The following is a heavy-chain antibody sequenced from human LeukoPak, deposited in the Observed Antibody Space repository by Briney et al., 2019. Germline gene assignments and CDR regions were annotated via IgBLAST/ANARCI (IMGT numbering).Heavy chain of an antibody. CDR1: GGSISSSSYY. Sequence: TSETLSLTCTVSGGSISSSSYYWGWIRQPPGKGLEWIGSIYYSGSTYYNPSLKSRVTISVDTSKNQFSLKLSSVTAADTAVYYCARDSYYGSGSYLSWGQGTLVTASS. J-gene: IGHJ5*02. D-gene: IGHD3-10*01. CDR2: IYYSGST. V-gene: IGHV4-39*02. CDR3: ARDSYYGSGSYLS.